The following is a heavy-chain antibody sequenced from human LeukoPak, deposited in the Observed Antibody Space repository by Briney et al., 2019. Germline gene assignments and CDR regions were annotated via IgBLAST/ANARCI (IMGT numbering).Heavy chain of an antibody. CDR1: GGSISSGGYS. V-gene: IGHV4-39*07. Sequence: ASETLSLTCAVSGGSISSGGYSWSWIRQPPGKGLEWIGSIYYSGSTYYNPSLKSRVTISVDTSKNQFSLKLSSVTAADTAVYYCARDRRQYYYDSSGTTEYNWFDPWGQGTLVTVSS. D-gene: IGHD3-22*01. CDR3: ARDRRQYYYDSSGTTEYNWFDP. J-gene: IGHJ5*02. CDR2: IYYSGST.